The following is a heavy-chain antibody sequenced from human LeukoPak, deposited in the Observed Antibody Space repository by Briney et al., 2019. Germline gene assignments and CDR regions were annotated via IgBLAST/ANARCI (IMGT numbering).Heavy chain of an antibody. D-gene: IGHD3-10*01. CDR3: ARELRYGSGSYPYCFDY. Sequence: SQTLSLTCAISGDSASSNSAAWNWIRQSPSRGLEWLGRTYYRSKWYNDYAVSVKSRITINPDTSKNQFSLQLNSVTPEDTAVYYCARELRYGSGSYPYCFDYWGQGTLVTVSS. CDR2: TYYRSKWYN. V-gene: IGHV6-1*01. CDR1: GDSASSNSAA. J-gene: IGHJ4*02.